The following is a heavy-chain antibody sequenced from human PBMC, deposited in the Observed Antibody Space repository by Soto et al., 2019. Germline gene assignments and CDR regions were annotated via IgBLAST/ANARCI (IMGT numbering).Heavy chain of an antibody. V-gene: IGHV3-23*01. CDR1: GFTLSSNA. Sequence: GGSLRLSCAAPGFTLSSNAMSWARQAPGKGLEWVSAISGSGGSTYYADSVKGRFTISRDNSKNTLYLQMNSLRAEDTAVYYCAKDHSTMIVVVQYDYWGQGTLVTVSS. CDR3: AKDHSTMIVVVQYDY. CDR2: ISGSGGST. J-gene: IGHJ4*02. D-gene: IGHD3-22*01.